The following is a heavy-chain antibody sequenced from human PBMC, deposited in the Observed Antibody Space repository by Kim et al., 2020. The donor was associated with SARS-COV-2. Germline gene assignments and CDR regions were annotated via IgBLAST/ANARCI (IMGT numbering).Heavy chain of an antibody. D-gene: IGHD1-26*01. V-gene: IGHV4-30-2*01. Sequence: SETLSLTCAVSGGSISSGGYSWSWIRQPPGKGLEWIGYIYHSGSTYYNPSLKSRVTISVDRSKKQFSLKLSSVTAADTAVYYCARLSGSYSRGYFDYWGQGTLVTVSS. CDR2: IYHSGST. CDR3: ARLSGSYSRGYFDY. CDR1: GGSISSGGYS. J-gene: IGHJ4*02.